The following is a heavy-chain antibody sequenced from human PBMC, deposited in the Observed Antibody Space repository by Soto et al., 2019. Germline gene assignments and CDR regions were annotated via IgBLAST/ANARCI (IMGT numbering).Heavy chain of an antibody. CDR1: GFTFADYA. J-gene: IGHJ3*02. Sequence: EVQLVESGGGLVQPGRSLRLSCAASGFTFADYAMHWVRQAPGKGLAWVSGISWNSGSIGYSDSVKGRFTISRDNATNSVYLEWNSLRAEDTALYYCARNPPPTFGVGIVKWSPAFDIWGQGTMVTVSS. V-gene: IGHV3-9*01. CDR3: ARNPPPTFGVGIVKWSPAFDI. CDR2: ISWNSGSI. D-gene: IGHD3-16*02.